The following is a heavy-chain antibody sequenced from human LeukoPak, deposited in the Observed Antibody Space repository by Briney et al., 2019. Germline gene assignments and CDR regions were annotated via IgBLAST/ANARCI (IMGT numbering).Heavy chain of an antibody. CDR3: ARAHDYGDYGGFDY. V-gene: IGHV1-2*02. J-gene: IGHJ4*02. CDR1: GYTFPGYY. D-gene: IGHD4-17*01. CDR2: INPYSGGT. Sequence: ASVKVSCKASGYTFPGYYMHWVRQAPGQGLEWMGWINPYSGGTNYAQKFQGRVTMTRDTSISTAYMELSRLRSDDTAVYYCARAHDYGDYGGFDYWGQGTLVTVSS.